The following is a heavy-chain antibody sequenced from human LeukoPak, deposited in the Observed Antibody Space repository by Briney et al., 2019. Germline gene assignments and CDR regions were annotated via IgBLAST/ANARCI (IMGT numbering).Heavy chain of an antibody. J-gene: IGHJ4*02. CDR1: GFTFSRYW. CDR3: ARDPVAGKFDY. D-gene: IGHD6-19*01. V-gene: IGHV3-7*04. CDR2: IKPDGSDQ. Sequence: GGSLILSCAASGFTFSRYWMSWVRQAPGKGLEWVANIKPDGSDQYYVDSVKGRFTISRDNAKNSLYLQMNSLRAEDTAVYYCARDPVAGKFDYWGQGTLVTVSS.